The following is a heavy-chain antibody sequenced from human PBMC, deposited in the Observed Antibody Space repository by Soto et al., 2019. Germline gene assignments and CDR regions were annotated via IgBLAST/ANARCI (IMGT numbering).Heavy chain of an antibody. J-gene: IGHJ6*02. D-gene: IGHD5-12*01. V-gene: IGHV5-51*01. Sequence: GESLKISCKGSGYSFTSYWIGWVRQMPGKGLEWMGIIYPGDSDTRYSPSFQGQVNISADKSISTAYLQWSSLKASDAAMFFCSRRSRDGYNRDYYYYGMDVWGQGTTVTVSS. CDR1: GYSFTSYW. CDR2: IYPGDSDT. CDR3: SRRSRDGYNRDYYYYGMDV.